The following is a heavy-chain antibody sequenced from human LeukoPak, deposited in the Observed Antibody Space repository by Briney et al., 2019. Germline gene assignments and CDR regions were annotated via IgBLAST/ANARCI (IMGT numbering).Heavy chain of an antibody. V-gene: IGHV3-30*19. CDR3: ARDQPNYNHYYHSNILAFDI. CDR1: GFSFSNFD. CDR2: ISSDGRKT. J-gene: IGHJ3*02. Sequence: GGSLRLSCAASGFSFSNFDFHWVRQAPGKGLEWVAFISSDGRKTDYADSVKGRFTISRDNSKNTLYLQMNSLRPEDTAVYYCARDQPNYNHYYHSNILAFDIWGQGTMVTVSS. D-gene: IGHD3-22*01.